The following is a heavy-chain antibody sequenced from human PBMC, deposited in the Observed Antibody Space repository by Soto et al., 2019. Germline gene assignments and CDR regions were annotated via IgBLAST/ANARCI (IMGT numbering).Heavy chain of an antibody. Sequence: QVQLQESGPGLVKPSETLSLTCTVSGASISGHYWSWIRQPPGKGLERIGYIDYSGSTNNNTSFKSPVSRSLDASKNQFSLKFSSVTDADTAVYYGARLGVRRGWYVDHYYYMAVWGNGTTVTVSS. D-gene: IGHD6-19*01. CDR1: GASISGHY. CDR2: IDYSGST. V-gene: IGHV4-59*08. CDR3: ARLGVRRGWYVDHYYYMAV. J-gene: IGHJ6*03.